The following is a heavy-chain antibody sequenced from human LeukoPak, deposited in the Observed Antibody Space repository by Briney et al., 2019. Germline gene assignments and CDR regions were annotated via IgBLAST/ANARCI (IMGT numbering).Heavy chain of an antibody. CDR3: ARDPPRIVVVVAATNYYGMDV. J-gene: IGHJ6*02. D-gene: IGHD2-15*01. Sequence: ASVKVSCKASGYTFTSYYMHWVRQAPGQGLEWMGWISAYNGNTNYAQKLQGRVTMTTDTSTSTAYMELRSLRSDDTAVYYCARDPPRIVVVVAATNYYGMDVWGQGTTVTVS. V-gene: IGHV1-18*04. CDR1: GYTFTSYY. CDR2: ISAYNGNT.